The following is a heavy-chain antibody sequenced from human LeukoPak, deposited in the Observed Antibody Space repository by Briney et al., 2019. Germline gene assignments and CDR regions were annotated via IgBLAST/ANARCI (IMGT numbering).Heavy chain of an antibody. CDR2: INHSGST. D-gene: IGHD3-22*01. CDR1: GGSISSYY. V-gene: IGHV4-34*01. J-gene: IGHJ4*02. Sequence: SETLSLTCTVSGGSISSYYWSWIRQPPGKGLEWIGEINHSGSTNYNPSLKSRVTISVDTSKNQFSLKLSSVTAADTAVYYCARGAYYHDSSGYFRGAEIDYWGQGTLVTVSS. CDR3: ARGAYYHDSSGYFRGAEIDY.